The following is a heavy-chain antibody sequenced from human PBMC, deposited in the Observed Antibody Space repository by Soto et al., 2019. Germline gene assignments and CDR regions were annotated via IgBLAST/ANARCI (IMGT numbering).Heavy chain of an antibody. D-gene: IGHD4-17*01. CDR1: GYTLTELS. V-gene: IGHV1-24*01. J-gene: IGHJ5*02. CDR3: ATATAVTNENWFDP. CDR2: FDPEDGET. Sequence: ASVKVSCKASGYTLTELSMHWVRQAPGKGLEWMGGFDPEDGETIYAQKFQGRVTMTEDTSTDTAYMELSSLRSEDTAVYYCATATAVTNENWFDPWGQGTLVTVSS.